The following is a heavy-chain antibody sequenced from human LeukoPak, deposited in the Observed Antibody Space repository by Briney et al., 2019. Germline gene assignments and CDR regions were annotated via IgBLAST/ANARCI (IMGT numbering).Heavy chain of an antibody. Sequence: PGGSLRLSCAASGLTFSSHAMHWVRQAPGKGLEWVAVISYDGSDKYYADSVKGRFTISRDNSKNTVYLQMNSLRAEDTAVYYCARSPNYYGSGYYYAMDVWGQGTTVTVSS. CDR2: ISYDGSDK. CDR1: GLTFSSHA. V-gene: IGHV3-30-3*01. D-gene: IGHD3-10*01. J-gene: IGHJ6*02. CDR3: ARSPNYYGSGYYYAMDV.